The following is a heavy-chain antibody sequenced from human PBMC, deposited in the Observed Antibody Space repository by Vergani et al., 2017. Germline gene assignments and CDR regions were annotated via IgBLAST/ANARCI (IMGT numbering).Heavy chain of an antibody. CDR3: TRVPNGGYCSGGSCYPGY. CDR1: GFTFGDYA. J-gene: IGHJ4*02. CDR2: IRSKAYGGTT. Sequence: EVQLVESGGGLVKPGRSLRLSCTASGFTFGDYAMSWFRQAPGKGLEWVGFIRSKAYGGTTEYAASVTGIFTISRDDSKSIADLQMNSLKTEDTAVYYCTRVPNGGYCSGGSCYPGYWGQGTLVTVSS. V-gene: IGHV3-49*05. D-gene: IGHD2-15*01.